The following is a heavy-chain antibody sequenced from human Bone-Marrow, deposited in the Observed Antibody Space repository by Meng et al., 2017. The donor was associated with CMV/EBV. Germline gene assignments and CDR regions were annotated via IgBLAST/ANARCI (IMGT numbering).Heavy chain of an antibody. V-gene: IGHV4-59*01. J-gene: IGHJ4*02. Sequence: SETLSLTCRVSGGSMSSYYWTWIRHSPGEGLEWIGWIHYSGTTSFNPSLKSRVAISIDTSKNQFFLNLKSVTAADPAGYYCTRGFPGGGHAVFSDYWGQGMLVTVSS. D-gene: IGHD3-16*01. CDR1: GGSMSSYY. CDR2: IHYSGTT. CDR3: TRGFPGGGHAVFSDY.